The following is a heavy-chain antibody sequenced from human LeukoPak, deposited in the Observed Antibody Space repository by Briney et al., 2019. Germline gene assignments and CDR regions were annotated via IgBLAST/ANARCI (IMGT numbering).Heavy chain of an antibody. CDR3: ARAGFIAARPRYFDY. V-gene: IGHV1-46*01. CDR2: INPSGGST. D-gene: IGHD6-6*01. CDR1: GYTFTSYY. Sequence: ASVKVSCKASGYTFTSYYMHWVRQAPGQGLEWMGIINPSGGSTSYAQKFQGRVTMTRDTSTSTVYMELSSLRSEDTAVYYCARAGFIAARPRYFDYWGQGTLVTVSS. J-gene: IGHJ4*02.